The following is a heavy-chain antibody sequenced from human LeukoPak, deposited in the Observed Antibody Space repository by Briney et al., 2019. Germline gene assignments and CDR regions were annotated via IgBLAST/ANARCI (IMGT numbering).Heavy chain of an antibody. V-gene: IGHV7-4-1*02. CDR3: ARESAHRLLWFGELWAYYYYMDV. D-gene: IGHD3-10*01. CDR1: GYTFTSYA. J-gene: IGHJ6*03. CDR2: INTNTGNP. Sequence: ASVKVSCKASGYTFTSYAMNWVRQAPGQGLEWMGWINTNTGNPTYAQGFTGRFVFSLDTSVSTAYLQISSLKAEDTAVYYCARESAHRLLWFGELWAYYYYMDVWGKGTTVTVSS.